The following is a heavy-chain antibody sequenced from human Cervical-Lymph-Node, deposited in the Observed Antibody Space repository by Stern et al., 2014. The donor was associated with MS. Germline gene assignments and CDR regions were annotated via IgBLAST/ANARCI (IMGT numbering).Heavy chain of an antibody. CDR2: IIPILGIA. D-gene: IGHD5-18*01. CDR1: GGTFSSYA. J-gene: IGHJ6*02. V-gene: IGHV1-69*09. CDR3: AREIGLDTAMVDDYYYYGMDV. Sequence: QVQLVESGAEVKKPGSSVKVSCKASGGTFSSYAISWVRQAPGPGLEWMGRIIPILGIANYAQKFQGRVTITADKSTSTAYMELSSLRSEDTAVYYCAREIGLDTAMVDDYYYYGMDVWGQGTTVTVSS.